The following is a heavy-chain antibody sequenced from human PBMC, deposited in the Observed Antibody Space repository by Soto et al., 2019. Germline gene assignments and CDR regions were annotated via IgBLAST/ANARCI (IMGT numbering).Heavy chain of an antibody. J-gene: IGHJ6*02. Sequence: ESLKISCKGSGYSFTSYWIGWVRQMPGKGLEWMGIIYPGDSDTRYSPSFQGQVTISADKSISTAYLQWSSLKASDTAMYYCARVDTAMVQQYYYYGMDVWGQGTTVTVSS. V-gene: IGHV5-51*01. D-gene: IGHD5-18*01. CDR2: IYPGDSDT. CDR1: GYSFTSYW. CDR3: ARVDTAMVQQYYYYGMDV.